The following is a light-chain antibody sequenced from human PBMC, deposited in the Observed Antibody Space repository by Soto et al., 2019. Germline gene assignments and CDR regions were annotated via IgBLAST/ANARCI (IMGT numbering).Light chain of an antibody. CDR3: SSYAGTSTFVL. J-gene: IGLJ2*01. CDR1: SRDIGRYNL. Sequence: QSVLTQPASVSGSPGHSISISCTGSSRDIGRYNLVSCYQHHPGKAPKLFIYEATKRPSGVSDRISGSKSGNTASLTISGLQADDEADYYCSSYAGTSTFVLFGGGTKVTVL. CDR2: EAT. V-gene: IGLV2-23*01.